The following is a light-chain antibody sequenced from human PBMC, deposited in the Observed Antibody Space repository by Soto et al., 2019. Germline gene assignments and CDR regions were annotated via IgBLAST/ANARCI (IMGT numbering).Light chain of an antibody. CDR1: QSISSW. CDR2: DAY. CDR3: KQLFDSPIT. Sequence: DIQMTQSPSTLSASVGDRVTITCRASQSISSWLAWYQQKPGKAPKLLIYDAYSLESGVPSRFSGSGSGTEFTLTISSLQPDDFATYYCKQLFDSPITFGQGTRLEIK. J-gene: IGKJ5*01. V-gene: IGKV1-5*01.